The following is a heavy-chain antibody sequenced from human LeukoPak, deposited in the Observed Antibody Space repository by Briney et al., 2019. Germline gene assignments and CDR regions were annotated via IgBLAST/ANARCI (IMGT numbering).Heavy chain of an antibody. Sequence: GGSLRLSCAASGFTFSSFEMNWVRQAPGKGLEWVSYISSSGNSIYYADSVKGRFTISRDNAKNSLYLQMNSLRAEDTAVYYCAREIAARPGNYFDSWDQGTLVTVSS. CDR1: GFTFSSFE. CDR2: ISSSGNSI. V-gene: IGHV3-48*03. D-gene: IGHD6-6*01. CDR3: AREIAARPGNYFDS. J-gene: IGHJ4*02.